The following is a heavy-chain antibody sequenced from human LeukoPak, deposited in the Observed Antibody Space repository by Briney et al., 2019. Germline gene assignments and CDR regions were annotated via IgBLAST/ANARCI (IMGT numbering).Heavy chain of an antibody. CDR2: ISYDENKK. V-gene: IGHV3-30*04. J-gene: IGHJ3*01. Sequence: PGGSLRLSCTASGLIFSDYAMHWVRQAPGKGLQWVAVISYDENKKHYADSVKGRLTISRDNSTRTLYLQMSSLRIEDTAVYYCARESDAFDLWGQGTMVTVSS. CDR1: GLIFSDYA. CDR3: ARESDAFDL.